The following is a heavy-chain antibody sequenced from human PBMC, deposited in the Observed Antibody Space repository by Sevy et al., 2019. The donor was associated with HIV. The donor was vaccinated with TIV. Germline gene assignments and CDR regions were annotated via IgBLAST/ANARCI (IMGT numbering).Heavy chain of an antibody. CDR3: AKEDCSGGRCYGGFDY. Sequence: GGSLRLSCAASGFTFSSYAMSWVRQAPGKGLEWVSAISGSGSGTYYADSVKGRFTISRDQSKNTLYLQMNSLRAEDTGVYYCAKEDCSGGRCYGGFDYWGQGTLVTVSS. D-gene: IGHD2-15*01. CDR1: GFTFSSYA. V-gene: IGHV3-23*01. J-gene: IGHJ4*02. CDR2: ISGSGSGT.